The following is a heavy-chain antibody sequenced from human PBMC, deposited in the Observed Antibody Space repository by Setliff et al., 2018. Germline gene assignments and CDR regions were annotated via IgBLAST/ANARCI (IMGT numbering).Heavy chain of an antibody. Sequence: LSLTCSVSGASISSYFWTWIRQPPGKGLEWIGNIHTSESTKYNPSLKSRVTISVDTSKNQISLKLTSVTAADTAVYYCARQDRFYDRSVFVEYFQHWGQGALVTVSS. J-gene: IGHJ1*01. D-gene: IGHD3-22*01. CDR1: GASISSYF. V-gene: IGHV4-59*08. CDR2: IHTSEST. CDR3: ARQDRFYDRSVFVEYFQH.